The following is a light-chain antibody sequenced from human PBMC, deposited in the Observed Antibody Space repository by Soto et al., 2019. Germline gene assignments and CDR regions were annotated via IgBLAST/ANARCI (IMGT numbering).Light chain of an antibody. CDR2: DAS. CDR1: QSVSSY. CDR3: QQRSNWPIT. V-gene: IGKV3-11*01. Sequence: SLRPLERSTLSCRASQSVSSYLAWYQQKPGQAPRLLIYDASNRATGIPARFSGSGSGTDFTLTISSLEPEDFAVYYCQQRSNWPITFGQGTRLEI. J-gene: IGKJ5*01.